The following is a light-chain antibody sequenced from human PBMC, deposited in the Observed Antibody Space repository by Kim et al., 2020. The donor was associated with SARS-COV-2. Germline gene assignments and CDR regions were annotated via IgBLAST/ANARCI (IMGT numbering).Light chain of an antibody. CDR3: QQYNNWPRT. CDR1: QSISSN. Sequence: EILMTQSPATLSVSPGERATLSCRASQSISSNLAWYQHNRGLAPRLLIYGASTRATGIPARFSGSGSETEFTLTISSLQSEDFAIYYCQQYNNWPRTFGQGTKVDIK. CDR2: GAS. V-gene: IGKV3-15*01. J-gene: IGKJ1*01.